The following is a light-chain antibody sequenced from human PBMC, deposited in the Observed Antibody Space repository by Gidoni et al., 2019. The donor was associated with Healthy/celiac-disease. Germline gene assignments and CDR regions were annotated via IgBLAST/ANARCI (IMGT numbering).Light chain of an antibody. J-gene: IGLJ1*01. CDR3: CSYAGSSTFLYV. Sequence: QSALPQPASVSGSPGPSITISCTGTSSDVGSYNLVSWYQQHPGKAPKLMIYEGSKRPSGVSNRFSGSKSGNTASLTISGLQAEDEADYYCCSYAGSSTFLYVFGTGTKVTVL. V-gene: IGLV2-23*03. CDR1: SSDVGSYNL. CDR2: EGS.